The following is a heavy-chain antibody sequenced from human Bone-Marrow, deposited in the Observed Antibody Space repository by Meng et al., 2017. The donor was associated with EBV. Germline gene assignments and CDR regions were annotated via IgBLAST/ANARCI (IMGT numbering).Heavy chain of an antibody. J-gene: IGHJ4*02. CDR1: GISFSTDGEG. CDR2: IYWDDDK. V-gene: IGHV2-5*02. CDR3: AHRLSSGWYDY. Sequence: QITLKESGPTIVTPTQTLTLTCSFSGISFSTDGEGVGWIRLHPGKALEWLALIYWDDDKRYSPSLESRLTITKDTSKNQVVLTMTNMDPVDTATYFCAHRLSSGWYDYWGQGTLVTVSS. D-gene: IGHD6-19*01.